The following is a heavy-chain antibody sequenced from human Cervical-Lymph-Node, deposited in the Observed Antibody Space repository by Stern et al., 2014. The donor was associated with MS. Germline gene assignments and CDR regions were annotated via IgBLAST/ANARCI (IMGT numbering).Heavy chain of an antibody. V-gene: IGHV3-23*04. Sequence: VQLVESGGTLVPPGGSLRLSCAASGFTFSSYAMSWVRQATGKGLEWVAVISGSDGSTFYADSVKGRFTISRDNSKNTLFLQMNSLRAEDTAVYYCAKVYGSGPFDYWGQGTLVTVSS. CDR2: ISGSDGST. CDR3: AKVYGSGPFDY. CDR1: GFTFSSYA. J-gene: IGHJ4*02. D-gene: IGHD6-19*01.